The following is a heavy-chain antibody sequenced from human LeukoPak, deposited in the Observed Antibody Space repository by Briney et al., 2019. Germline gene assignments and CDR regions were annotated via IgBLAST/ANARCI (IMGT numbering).Heavy chain of an antibody. CDR1: GGSLSSYY. J-gene: IGHJ3*02. D-gene: IGHD3-10*01. CDR2: IYYSGSA. CDR3: AKASSPLDAFDI. V-gene: IGHV4-59*01. Sequence: PETLSLTCTVSGGSLSSYYWTWIRQSPGKGLEWIGYIYYSGSANYNPSLQSRVIISVDTSKNQFSLKLTSVTAADTAVYYCAKASSPLDAFDIWGQGTMVTVSS.